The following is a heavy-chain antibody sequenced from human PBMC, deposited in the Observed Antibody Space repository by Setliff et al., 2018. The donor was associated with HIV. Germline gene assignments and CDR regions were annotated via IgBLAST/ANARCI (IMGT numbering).Heavy chain of an antibody. V-gene: IGHV4-39*07. CDR2: IYYSGST. J-gene: IGHJ6*02. Sequence: SETLSLTCSVSAGSFSSDSYYWGWIRQFPGKGLEWIGSIYYSGSTYYHPSLKSRVTISVDTSKNQFSLKLSSVTAADTAVYYCASGAFIGYGWSYFGMDVWGQGTTVTVSS. CDR1: AGSFSSDSYY. CDR3: ASGAFIGYGWSYFGMDV. D-gene: IGHD3-22*01.